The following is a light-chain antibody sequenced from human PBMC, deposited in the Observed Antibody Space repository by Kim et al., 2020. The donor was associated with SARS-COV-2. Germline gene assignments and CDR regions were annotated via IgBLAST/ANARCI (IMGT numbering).Light chain of an antibody. CDR3: QQYYSTPPT. J-gene: IGKJ3*01. CDR1: QSVLYSSNNKNY. CDR2: WAS. V-gene: IGKV4-1*01. Sequence: ATINGKSSQSVLYSSNNKNYLAWYQQKPGQPPKLLIYWASTRESGVPDRFSGSGSGTDFTLTISSLQAEDVAVYYCQQYYSTPPTFGPGTKVDIK.